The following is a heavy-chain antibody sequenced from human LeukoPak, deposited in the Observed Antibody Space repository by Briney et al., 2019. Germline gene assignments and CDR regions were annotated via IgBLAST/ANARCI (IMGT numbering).Heavy chain of an antibody. D-gene: IGHD2-2*01. Sequence: GGSLRLSCAASGFAFSLYNMNWVRQAPGKGLEWVSCIDGSNYIYYADSVKGRFTVSRDNAKNLLYLQLNRLRAEDTAVYYCARHGDTDSCLANWGQGTLVTVSS. V-gene: IGHV3-21*01. CDR3: ARHGDTDSCLAN. CDR2: IDGSNYI. J-gene: IGHJ4*02. CDR1: GFAFSLYN.